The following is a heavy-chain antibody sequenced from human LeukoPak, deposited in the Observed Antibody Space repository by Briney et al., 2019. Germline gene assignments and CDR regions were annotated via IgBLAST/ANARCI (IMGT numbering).Heavy chain of an antibody. CDR1: GYSFTTYH. J-gene: IGHJ5*02. Sequence: ASVKVSCKASGYSFTTYHLDWVRQAPGQGLEWMGRINPNSGDTNYAQKFQGRVTMTTDTSISTAYMDLSGLRSDDTAMYYCAREIRRGAGDWFDPWGQGTLVTVSS. CDR3: AREIRRGAGDWFDP. CDR2: INPNSGDT. V-gene: IGHV1-2*06. D-gene: IGHD1-26*01.